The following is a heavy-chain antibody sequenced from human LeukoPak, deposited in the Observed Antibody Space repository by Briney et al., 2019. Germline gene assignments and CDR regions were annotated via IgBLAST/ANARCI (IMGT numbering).Heavy chain of an antibody. Sequence: PGGSLRLSCAASGFNFANHAMSWVRQAPGKGLVWVSYINIDERITGYADSVKGRFTISRDNAKNTLYLQMNSLRAEDTAIYYCFREGGDWGQGTLVTVSS. J-gene: IGHJ4*02. CDR2: INIDERIT. V-gene: IGHV3-74*01. CDR1: GFNFANHA. D-gene: IGHD3-10*01. CDR3: FREGGD.